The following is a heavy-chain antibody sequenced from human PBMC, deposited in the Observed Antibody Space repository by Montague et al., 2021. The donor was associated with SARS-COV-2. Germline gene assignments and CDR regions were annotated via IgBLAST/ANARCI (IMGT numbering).Heavy chain of an antibody. V-gene: IGHV4-34*01. D-gene: IGHD3-22*01. CDR1: GGSFSGYY. J-gene: IGHJ6*02. CDR2: IYHSGST. Sequence: SETLSLTCAVYGGSFSGYYWSWIRQPPGKGLEWIGEIYHSGSTNYNPSLKSRVTISVDTSKNQFSLKLSSVTAADTAVYYCARDTRIAMLVVVTRYGLDVWGQGTTVTVSS. CDR3: ARDTRIAMLVVVTRYGLDV.